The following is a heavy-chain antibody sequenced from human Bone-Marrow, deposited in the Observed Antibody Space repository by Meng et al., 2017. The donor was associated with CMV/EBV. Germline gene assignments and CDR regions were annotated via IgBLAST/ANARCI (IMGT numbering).Heavy chain of an antibody. J-gene: IGHJ5*02. CDR1: GFTFSSYS. CDR3: AKGSSGRYR. CDR2: IYSGGSST. D-gene: IGHD6-19*01. V-gene: IGHV3-23*03. Sequence: GESLKISCAASGFTFSSYSMNWVRQAPGKGLEWVSVIYSGGSSTYYADSVKGRFTISRDNSKNTLYLQMNSLRAEDTAVYYCAKGSSGRYRWGQGTLVTVSS.